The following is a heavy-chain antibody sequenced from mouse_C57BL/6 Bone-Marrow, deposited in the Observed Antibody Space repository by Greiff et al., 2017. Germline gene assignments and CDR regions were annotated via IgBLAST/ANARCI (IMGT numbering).Heavy chain of an antibody. Sequence: VQLQQSVAELVRPGASVKLSCTASGFNIKSTYMHWVKQRPEQGLEWIGRIDPANGNTKYAPKFQGKATITADTSSNTAYLQLSSLTSEDTAIYYCATIAIYYYGSSPDYWGQGTTLTVSS. CDR3: ATIAIYYYGSSPDY. CDR1: GFNIKSTY. D-gene: IGHD1-1*01. CDR2: IDPANGNT. J-gene: IGHJ2*01. V-gene: IGHV14-3*01.